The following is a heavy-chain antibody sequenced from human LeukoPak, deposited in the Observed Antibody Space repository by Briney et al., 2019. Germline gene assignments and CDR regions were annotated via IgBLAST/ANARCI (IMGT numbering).Heavy chain of an antibody. CDR1: GFTFSSCA. CDR2: ISGSGGTT. D-gene: IGHD3-10*01. Sequence: GGSLRLSCAASGFTFSSCAMSWVHQAPGKGLEWVSAISGSGGTTYYADSVKGRFTISRDNSKNTLYLQMNSLRAEDTAVYYCAKSRGSGLFDYWGQGTLVTVAS. V-gene: IGHV3-23*01. J-gene: IGHJ4*02. CDR3: AKSRGSGLFDY.